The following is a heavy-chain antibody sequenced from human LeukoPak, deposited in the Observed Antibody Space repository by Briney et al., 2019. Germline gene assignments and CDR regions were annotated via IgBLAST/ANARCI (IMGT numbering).Heavy chain of an antibody. V-gene: IGHV4-30-4*01. CDR3: ARADDILGGFDY. CDR1: GGSISSGDYY. D-gene: IGHD3-9*01. Sequence: PSETLSLTCTVSGGSISSGDYYWRWIRQPPGKGLEWIGYIYYSGSTYYNPSLKSRVTISVDTSKNQFSLKLSSVTAADTAVYYCARADDILGGFDYWGQGTLVTVSS. CDR2: IYYSGST. J-gene: IGHJ4*02.